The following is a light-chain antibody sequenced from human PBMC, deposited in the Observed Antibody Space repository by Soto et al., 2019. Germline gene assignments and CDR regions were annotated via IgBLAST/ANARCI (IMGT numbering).Light chain of an antibody. V-gene: IGKV3-11*01. Sequence: EIVLTQSPATLSLSPGERATLSCRASQSVSSSLGWYQQKPGQAPRLLIYDASNRATGIPTRFSGSGSGKDFTLTISSLEPEDFAVYYCQQRTDWPRTFGQGTKLEIK. CDR2: DAS. CDR3: QQRTDWPRT. CDR1: QSVSSS. J-gene: IGKJ2*01.